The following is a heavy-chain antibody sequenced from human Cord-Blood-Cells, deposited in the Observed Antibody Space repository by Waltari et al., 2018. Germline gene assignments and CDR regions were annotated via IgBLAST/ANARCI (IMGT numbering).Heavy chain of an antibody. V-gene: IGHV1-69*01. CDR1: GGTFSSYA. CDR2: TIPILGTA. J-gene: IGHJ1*01. CDR3: ARGVGVGATEYFQH. Sequence: QVQLVQSGAEVKKPGSSVKVSCKASGGTFSSYAISWVRQAPGQGLEWMGGTIPILGTANYAQKFQGRVTITADESTSTAYMELSSLRSEDTAVYYCARGVGVGATEYFQHWGQGTLVTVSS. D-gene: IGHD1-26*01.